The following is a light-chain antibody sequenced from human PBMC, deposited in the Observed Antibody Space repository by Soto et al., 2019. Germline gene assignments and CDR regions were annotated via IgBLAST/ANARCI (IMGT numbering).Light chain of an antibody. J-gene: IGKJ1*01. CDR3: LQDINYPWT. CDR1: QGIGNA. CDR2: GAS. Sequence: TQSASSLSASVGDRLTLSCLASQGIGNALGWYQQKPGKPPKVLSYGASNLQSGVPPRFRGSGSGTDFTLAISSLKPEDSETYYCLQDINYPWTFGQGTKVDIK. V-gene: IGKV1-6*01.